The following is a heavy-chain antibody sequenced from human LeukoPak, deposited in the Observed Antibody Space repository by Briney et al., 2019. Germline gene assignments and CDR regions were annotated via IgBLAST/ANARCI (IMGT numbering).Heavy chain of an antibody. J-gene: IGHJ4*02. CDR1: GFTFSSYA. V-gene: IGHV3-7*01. Sequence: PGGSLRLSCAASGFTFSSYAMSWVRQAPGKGLEWVANIKGDKSAKHQADSVKGRFTISRDNAQSSVYLQMSSLRGEDTAVYYCARDVVGSLDYWGQGTLVTVSS. CDR2: IKGDKSAK. D-gene: IGHD1-26*01. CDR3: ARDVVGSLDY.